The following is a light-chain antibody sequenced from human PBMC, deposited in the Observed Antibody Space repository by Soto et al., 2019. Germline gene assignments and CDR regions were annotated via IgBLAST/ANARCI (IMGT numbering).Light chain of an antibody. Sequence: DNEMTKSPSTLSGYIRDRVTIPCRASQTISSWLAWYQQKPGKAPKLLIYDASSLESGVPSRFSGSGSGTEFTLTIIILQPDDFTTYYCQVSTSYSEPFGQGTKVDIK. CDR1: QTISSW. J-gene: IGKJ1*01. CDR2: DAS. CDR3: QVSTSYSEP. V-gene: IGKV1-5*01.